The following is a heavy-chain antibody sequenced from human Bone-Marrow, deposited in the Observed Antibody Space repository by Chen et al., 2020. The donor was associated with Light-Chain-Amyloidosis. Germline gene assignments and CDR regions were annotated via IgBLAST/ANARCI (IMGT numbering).Heavy chain of an antibody. J-gene: IGHJ3*02. Sequence: LVGSGGGLLQRGGSLRLSCAASGFAFSSYAMSWVRQAPGKGLEWVSTISGSGGSRYYGDSVKGRLTISRDNSKNALFLQMNSLRAEDTAVYYCAKDISYDDILPDYPADAFDIWGQGTMVTVSS. CDR2: ISGSGGSR. D-gene: IGHD3-9*01. CDR3: AKDISYDDILPDYPADAFDI. V-gene: IGHV3-23*04. CDR1: GFAFSSYA.